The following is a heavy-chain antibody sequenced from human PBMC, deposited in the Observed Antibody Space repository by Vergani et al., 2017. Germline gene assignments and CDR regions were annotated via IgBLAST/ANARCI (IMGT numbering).Heavy chain of an antibody. CDR1: GYSISSGYY. CDR2: IYHSGST. V-gene: IGHV4-38-2*02. CDR3: ARDRYYYGSGSYYNSDAFDI. J-gene: IGHJ3*02. D-gene: IGHD3-10*01. Sequence: QVQLQESGPGLVKPSETLSLTCAVSGYSISSGYYWGWIRQPPGKGLEWIGSIYHSGSTYYNPSLKSRVTISVDTSKNQFSLKVSSVTAADTAVYYCARDRYYYGSGSYYNSDAFDIWGQGTMVTVSS.